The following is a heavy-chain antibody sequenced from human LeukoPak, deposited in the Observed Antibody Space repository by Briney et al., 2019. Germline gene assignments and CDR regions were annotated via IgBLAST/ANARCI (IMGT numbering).Heavy chain of an antibody. CDR1: GFTFSSYA. D-gene: IGHD6-13*01. CDR2: ISYDGSNK. Sequence: GGSLRLSCAASGFTFSSYAMHWVRQAPGKGLEWVAVISYDGSNKYYADSVKGRFTISRDNSKNTLYLQMNSLRAEDTAVYYCARAPSYSSSWYVLKPGFDYWGQGTLVTVSS. J-gene: IGHJ4*02. V-gene: IGHV3-30-3*01. CDR3: ARAPSYSSSWYVLKPGFDY.